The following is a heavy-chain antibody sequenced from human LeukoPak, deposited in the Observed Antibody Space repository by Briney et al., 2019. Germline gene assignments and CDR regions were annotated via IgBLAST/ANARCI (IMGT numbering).Heavy chain of an antibody. Sequence: GGSLRLSCAASGFTFSSYGMHWVRQAPGKGLKWVAVISYDGSNKYYADSVKGRFTISRDNSKNTLYLQMNSLRAEDTAVYYCAKDDYGDYGGNFGYWGQGTLSPSPQ. CDR3: AKDDYGDYGGNFGY. CDR1: GFTFSSYG. V-gene: IGHV3-30*18. J-gene: IGHJ4*02. CDR2: ISYDGSNK. D-gene: IGHD4-17*01.